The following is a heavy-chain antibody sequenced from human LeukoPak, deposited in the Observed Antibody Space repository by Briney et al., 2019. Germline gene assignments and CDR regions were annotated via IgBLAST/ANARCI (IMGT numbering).Heavy chain of an antibody. CDR2: IFHSGIT. CDR1: GGSISSYY. Sequence: PSETLSLTCSVSGGSISSYYWSWIRQPPGKGLEWIGYIFHSGITNNNPSLKNRVTISVDRSKNQFSLNLTSVTAADTAVYYCVRASVESGGAFDIWGQGTMVTVSS. D-gene: IGHD2-15*01. V-gene: IGHV4-59*01. CDR3: VRASVESGGAFDI. J-gene: IGHJ3*02.